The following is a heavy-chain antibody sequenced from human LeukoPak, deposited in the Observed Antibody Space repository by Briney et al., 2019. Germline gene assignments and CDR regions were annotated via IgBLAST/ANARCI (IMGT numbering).Heavy chain of an antibody. CDR2: IYTSGST. V-gene: IGHV4-4*07. J-gene: IGHJ5*02. CDR1: GGSISSYY. CDR3: ARDLDDFLTGYNCFDP. D-gene: IGHD3-9*01. Sequence: SETLSLTCTVSGGSISSYYWSWIRQPAGKGLEWIGRIYTSGSTNYNPSLKSRVTMSVDTSKNQFSLKLSSVTAADTAVYYCARDLDDFLTGYNCFDPWGKGPLVTVSS.